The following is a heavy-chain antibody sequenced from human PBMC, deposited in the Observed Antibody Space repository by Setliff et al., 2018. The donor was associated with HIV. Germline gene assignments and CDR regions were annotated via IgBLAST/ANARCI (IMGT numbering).Heavy chain of an antibody. CDR1: GFTFDDYA. V-gene: IGHV3-9*01. J-gene: IGHJ6*03. CDR3: TRDINRYYYMDV. CDR2: ISWNSGSI. Sequence: GGSLRLSCVAAGFTFDDYAMHWVRQVPGKGLEWVSGISWNSGSIGYADSVRGRFTISRDNAKNTLYLQMSSLRAGDTAIYFCTRDINRYYYMDVWGKGTTVTVSS.